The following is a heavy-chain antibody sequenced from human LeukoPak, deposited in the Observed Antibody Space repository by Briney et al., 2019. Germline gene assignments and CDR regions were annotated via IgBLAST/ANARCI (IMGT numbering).Heavy chain of an antibody. CDR3: AREDLRGAVLVY. V-gene: IGHV1-69*13. CDR1: GGTFSSYA. D-gene: IGHD3-10*01. Sequence: SVKVSCKASGGTFSSYAISWVRQAPGQGLEWMGGIIPIFGTANYAQKFQGRVTITADESTSTAYMELSSLRSEDTAVYYCAREDLRGAVLVYWGQGTLVTVSS. CDR2: IIPIFGTA. J-gene: IGHJ4*02.